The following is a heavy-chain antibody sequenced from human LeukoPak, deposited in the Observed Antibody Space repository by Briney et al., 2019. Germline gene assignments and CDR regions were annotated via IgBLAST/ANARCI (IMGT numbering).Heavy chain of an antibody. Sequence: GGSPRLSCAASGFTFSDYYMSWICQAPGKGLEWVSYISSSSSYTNYADSVKGRFTISRDNAKNSLYLRMNSLRAEDTAVYYCALSTATGRYFDYWGQGTLVTVSS. CDR2: ISSSSSYT. D-gene: IGHD5-18*01. V-gene: IGHV3-11*03. CDR1: GFTFSDYY. J-gene: IGHJ4*02. CDR3: ALSTATGRYFDY.